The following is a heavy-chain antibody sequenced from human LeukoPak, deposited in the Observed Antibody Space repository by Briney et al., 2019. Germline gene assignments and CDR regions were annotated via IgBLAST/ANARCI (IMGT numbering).Heavy chain of an antibody. Sequence: SETLSLTCTVSGGSISGYYWSWIRQPPGKGLEWIGYIYYSGSTNYNPSLKSRVTISVDTSKNQFSLKLSSVTAADTAVYYCARHRTFGRFGEPIPYVDYWGQGTLVTVSS. CDR3: ARHRTFGRFGEPIPYVDY. J-gene: IGHJ4*02. V-gene: IGHV4-59*08. CDR1: GGSISGYY. D-gene: IGHD3-10*01. CDR2: IYYSGST.